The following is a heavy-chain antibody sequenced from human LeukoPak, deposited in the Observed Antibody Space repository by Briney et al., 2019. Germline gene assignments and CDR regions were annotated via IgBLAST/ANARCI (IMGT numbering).Heavy chain of an antibody. CDR1: GFTFSSYS. Sequence: PGGSLRLSCAASGFTFSSYSMNWVSQAPGKGLEWVSYISSSSSIIFYADSVKGRFTISRDNANKSLYLQMNSLRAEDTAVYYCARDYGSSGWSDAFDIWGQGTMVIVSS. CDR2: ISSSSSII. CDR3: ARDYGSSGWSDAFDI. J-gene: IGHJ3*02. D-gene: IGHD6-19*01. V-gene: IGHV3-48*01.